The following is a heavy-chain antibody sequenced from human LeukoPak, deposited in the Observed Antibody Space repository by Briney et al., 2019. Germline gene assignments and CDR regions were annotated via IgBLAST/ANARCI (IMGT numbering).Heavy chain of an antibody. CDR1: GFTFSSYW. D-gene: IGHD5-12*01. J-gene: IGHJ4*02. CDR3: AIDPYSGYDLWGYFDY. Sequence: GGSLRLSCAASGFTFSSYWMSWVRQAPGKGLEWVANIKQDGSEKYYVDSVKGRFTISRDNAKNSLYLQMNSLRAEDTAVYYCAIDPYSGYDLWGYFDYWGQGTLVTVSS. CDR2: IKQDGSEK. V-gene: IGHV3-7*01.